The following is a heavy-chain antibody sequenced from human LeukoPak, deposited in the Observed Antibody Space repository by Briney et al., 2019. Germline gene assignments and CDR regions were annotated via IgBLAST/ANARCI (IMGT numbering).Heavy chain of an antibody. V-gene: IGHV4-61*02. J-gene: IGHJ4*02. D-gene: IGHD3-10*01. CDR3: ARDLWGSGIDN. Sequence: SETLSLTCTVSGGSIRSGSYYWSWIRQPAGKGLEWIGRIYTSGSTNYNPSLKSLVTISVDTSKNQFSLKLSSVTAADTAVYYCARDLWGSGIDNWGQGTLVTVSS. CDR1: GGSIRSGSYY. CDR2: IYTSGST.